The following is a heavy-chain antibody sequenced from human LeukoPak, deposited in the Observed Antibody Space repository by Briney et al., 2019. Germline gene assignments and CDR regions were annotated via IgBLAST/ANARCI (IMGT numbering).Heavy chain of an antibody. J-gene: IGHJ4*02. CDR1: GYTSTNYG. CDR3: ARVPPSAHQLFCSDY. Sequence: ASVKVSCKASGYTSTNYGISWVRQAPGQGLEWMSWISANNGETRYAQNFQGRVTMTTDTSTTTAYMELRSLRSDDTAVYYCARVPPSAHQLFCSDYWGQGTQVTISS. CDR2: ISANNGET. V-gene: IGHV1-18*04. D-gene: IGHD2-2*01.